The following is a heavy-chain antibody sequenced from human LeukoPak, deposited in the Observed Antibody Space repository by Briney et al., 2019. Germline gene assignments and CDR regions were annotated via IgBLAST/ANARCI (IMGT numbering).Heavy chain of an antibody. Sequence: GGSLRLSCAASGFTFSSYWMHWVRQAPGKGLVWVSRVNVDGRSTTYADSVKGRLTISRDNTKKTLYLQINSLRPEDTAFYYCARGIGIGAFDTWGRGTKVTVSS. J-gene: IGHJ3*02. V-gene: IGHV3-74*01. D-gene: IGHD2/OR15-2a*01. CDR1: GFTFSSYW. CDR3: ARGIGIGAFDT. CDR2: VNVDGRST.